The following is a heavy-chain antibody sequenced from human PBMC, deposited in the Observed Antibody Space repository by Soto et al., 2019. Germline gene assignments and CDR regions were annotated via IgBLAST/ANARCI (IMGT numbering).Heavy chain of an antibody. CDR1: GGSISSYY. CDR3: ARSNSSGYYYLPNWFDP. Sequence: SETLSLTCTVSGGSISSYYWSWIRQPPGKGLEWIGYIYYSGSTNYNPSLKSRVTISVDTSKNQFSLKLSSVTAADTAVYYCARSNSSGYYYLPNWFDPWGQGTLVTVSS. D-gene: IGHD3-22*01. J-gene: IGHJ5*02. CDR2: IYYSGST. V-gene: IGHV4-59*01.